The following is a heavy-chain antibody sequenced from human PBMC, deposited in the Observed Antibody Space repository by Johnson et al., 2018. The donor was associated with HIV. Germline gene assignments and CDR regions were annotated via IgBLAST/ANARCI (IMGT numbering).Heavy chain of an antibody. CDR3: AKGPNGQLDEAFHI. J-gene: IGHJ3*02. CDR1: GFTFSNYA. D-gene: IGHD6-6*01. Sequence: QVQLVESGGGVVQPGRSLRLSCAASGFTFSNYAVHWVRQAPGKGLEWVAVISYDGSTEYYADSVKGRFTISRDNSKNTLYLQMNSLRAEDTAVYYCAKGPNGQLDEAFHIWSQGTMVTVSS. CDR2: ISYDGSTE. V-gene: IGHV3-30*04.